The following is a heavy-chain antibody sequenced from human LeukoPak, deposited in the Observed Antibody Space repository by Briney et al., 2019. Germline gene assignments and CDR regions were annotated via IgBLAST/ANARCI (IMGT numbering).Heavy chain of an antibody. V-gene: IGHV4-61*09. J-gene: IGHJ6*03. D-gene: IGHD5-18*01. CDR3: ARVYTVMGATTVDHYHYYMDV. Sequence: PSETLSLTCTVSGGSIRSGSYYWSWIRQPAGKGLQWIGHIYTRRTTNYNPSVKSRVTVSLGTSKNQISLKLSSVTAADTAIYYCARVYTVMGATTVDHYHYYMDVWGKGTTVTVSS. CDR2: IYTRRTT. CDR1: GGSIRSGSYY.